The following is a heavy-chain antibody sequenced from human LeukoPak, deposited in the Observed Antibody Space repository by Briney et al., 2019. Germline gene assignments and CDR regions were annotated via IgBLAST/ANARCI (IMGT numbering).Heavy chain of an antibody. CDR1: GFTFSSYS. D-gene: IGHD3-10*01. J-gene: IGHJ6*03. Sequence: GGSLRLSCAASGFTFSSYSMNWVRQAPGKGLEWVSYISSSSSTIYYADSVKGRFTISRDNAKNSLYLQMNSLRAEDTAVYYCARGRRGVNGSGSRRRLNYYMDVWGKGTTVTISS. CDR3: ARGRRGVNGSGSRRRLNYYMDV. V-gene: IGHV3-48*01. CDR2: ISSSSSTI.